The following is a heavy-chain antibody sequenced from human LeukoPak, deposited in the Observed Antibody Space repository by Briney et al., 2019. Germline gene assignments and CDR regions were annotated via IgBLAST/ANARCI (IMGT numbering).Heavy chain of an antibody. V-gene: IGHV3-7*01. D-gene: IGHD6-13*01. CDR3: ARVKQQLHYYYYTDV. J-gene: IGHJ6*03. Sequence: GGSLRLSCEASGFTFSSYGMSVVRQAPGKRLEWVANIKQDGSEKYYVDSVKGRFTISRDNAKNSLYLQMNSLRAEDTAVYYCARVKQQLHYYYYTDVWGKGTTVTVSS. CDR1: GFTFSSYG. CDR2: IKQDGSEK.